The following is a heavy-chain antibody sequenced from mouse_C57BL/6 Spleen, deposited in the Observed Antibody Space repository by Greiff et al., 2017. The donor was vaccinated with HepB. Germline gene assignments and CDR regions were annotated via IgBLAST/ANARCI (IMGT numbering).Heavy chain of an antibody. D-gene: IGHD1-1*01. CDR3: ARCITTVVAGGFDY. J-gene: IGHJ2*01. V-gene: IGHV1-12*01. CDR2: IYPGNGDT. CDR1: GYTFTSYN. Sequence: LQESGAELVRPGASVKMSCKASGYTFTSYNMHWVKQTPRQGLEWIGAIYPGNGDTSYNQKFKGKATLTVDKSSSTAYMQLSSLTSEDSAVYFCARCITTVVAGGFDYWGQGTTLTVSS.